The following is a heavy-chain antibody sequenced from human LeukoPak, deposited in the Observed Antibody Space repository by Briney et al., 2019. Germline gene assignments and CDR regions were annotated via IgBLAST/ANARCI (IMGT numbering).Heavy chain of an antibody. J-gene: IGHJ6*02. CDR3: ARGAAGTIPDYYYFGLDI. V-gene: IGHV5-51*01. CDR2: IYPGDSDT. CDR1: GYRFTDYW. Sequence: GESLKISCKGSGYRFTDYWIGWVRQMPGKGLEWMRIIYPGDSDTRYSPSFQGQVTISADKSINTAHLQWSSLKASDTAMYYCARGAAGTIPDYYYFGLDIWGQGTTVTVSS. D-gene: IGHD1-7*01.